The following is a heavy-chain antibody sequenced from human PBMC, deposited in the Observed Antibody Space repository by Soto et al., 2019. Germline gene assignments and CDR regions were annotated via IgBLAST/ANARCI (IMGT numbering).Heavy chain of an antibody. J-gene: IGHJ4*02. CDR2: MNPNCGNT. CDR1: GYTFTSYD. D-gene: IGHD6-6*01. CDR3: AGGLGYSTSSIEGY. Sequence: QVQLVQSGAEVKKPGASVKVSCKASGYTFTSYDINWVRQATGQGLEWMGWMNPNCGNTGYAQKFQGRVTMTRNTSISTAYVELSSLRSEVTAVYYCAGGLGYSTSSIEGYWGQGTLVTVSS. V-gene: IGHV1-8*01.